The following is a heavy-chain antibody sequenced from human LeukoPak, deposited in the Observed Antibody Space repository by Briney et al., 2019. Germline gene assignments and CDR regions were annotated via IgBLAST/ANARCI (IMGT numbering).Heavy chain of an antibody. CDR3: ARVLAAAGSDAFDI. V-gene: IGHV4-39*01. CDR2: IYYSGST. D-gene: IGHD6-13*01. Sequence: SETLSLTCTVSGGSISSSSYYWGWIRQPPGKGLEWIGSIYYSGSTYYNPSLKSRVTISVDTSKNQFSLKLSSVTAADTAMYYCARVLAAAGSDAFDIWGQGTMVTVSS. CDR1: GGSISSSSYY. J-gene: IGHJ3*02.